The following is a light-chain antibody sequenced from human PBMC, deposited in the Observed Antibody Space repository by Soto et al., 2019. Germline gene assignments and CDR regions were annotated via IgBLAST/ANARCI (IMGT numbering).Light chain of an antibody. CDR1: HDIARG. V-gene: IGKV1-12*01. Sequence: DIQMTQSPSYVSAFVGDRVAITCRASHDIARGLAWYQQQPGKAPRLLIFAAFSLQSGVPTRFSGSGSGTDFALTITNLHPEDSAVYYCQQVKGFPLTFGGGTKVEIK. CDR3: QQVKGFPLT. CDR2: AAF. J-gene: IGKJ4*01.